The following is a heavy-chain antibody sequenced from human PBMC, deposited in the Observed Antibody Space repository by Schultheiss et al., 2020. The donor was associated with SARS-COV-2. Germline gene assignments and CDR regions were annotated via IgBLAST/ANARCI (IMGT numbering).Heavy chain of an antibody. D-gene: IGHD6-13*01. Sequence: GGSLRLSCAASGFTFSSYGMHWVRQAPGKGLEWVAFIRYDGSNKYYADSVKGRFTISRHNSKNTLYLQMNSLRAEDTAVYYCARARGAAASRGGMDVWGQGTTVTVSS. J-gene: IGHJ6*02. V-gene: IGHV3-30*02. CDR2: IRYDGSNK. CDR3: ARARGAAASRGGMDV. CDR1: GFTFSSYG.